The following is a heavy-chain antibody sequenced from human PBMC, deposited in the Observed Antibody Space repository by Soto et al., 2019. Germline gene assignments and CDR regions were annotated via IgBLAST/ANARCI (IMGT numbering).Heavy chain of an antibody. J-gene: IGHJ3*01. D-gene: IGHD3-22*01. CDR3: ARDRYYYDSSGGAFDF. V-gene: IGHV3-33*01. CDR2: IWFDGSNK. Sequence: GGSLRLSCAAAGFTFSSFGMHWVRQAPGKGLEWVAVIWFDGSNKNYADSVKGRFTISRDNSKNTLYLQMNSLRAEDTAVYYCARDRYYYDSSGGAFDFRAQRTTVTVSS. CDR1: GFTFSSFG.